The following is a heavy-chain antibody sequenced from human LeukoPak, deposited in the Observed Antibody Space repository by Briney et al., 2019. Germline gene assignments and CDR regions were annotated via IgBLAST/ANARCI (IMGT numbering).Heavy chain of an antibody. CDR1: GFSISTYW. CDR3: AGGGC. V-gene: IGHV3-7*04. Sequence: PGGSLRLSCAASGFSISTYWMNWVRQAPGKGLEWVANIKQDGSQKNYVDSVKGRFSISRDNAKKSVNLEMNSLRVEDTAVYYCAGGGCWGQGTPVTVSS. J-gene: IGHJ4*02. CDR2: IKQDGSQK.